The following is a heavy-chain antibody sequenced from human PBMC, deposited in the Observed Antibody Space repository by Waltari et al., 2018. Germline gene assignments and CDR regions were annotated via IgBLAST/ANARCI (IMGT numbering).Heavy chain of an antibody. Sequence: QVQLVESGGGVVQPGRSLRLSCAASGFTFSSYGMHWVRQAPGKGLEWVAVISYDGSNKYYADSVKGRFTISRDNSKNTLYLQMNSLRAEDTAVYYCAKSPWDYDSSGYLDYWGQGTLVTVSS. CDR1: GFTFSSYG. V-gene: IGHV3-30*18. D-gene: IGHD3-22*01. J-gene: IGHJ4*02. CDR3: AKSPWDYDSSGYLDY. CDR2: ISYDGSNK.